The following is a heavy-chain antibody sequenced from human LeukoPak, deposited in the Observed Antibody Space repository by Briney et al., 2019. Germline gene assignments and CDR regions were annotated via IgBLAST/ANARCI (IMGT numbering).Heavy chain of an antibody. D-gene: IGHD1-26*01. CDR1: GYTFTSYY. Sequence: EASAKVSCKASGYTFTSYYMHWVRPAPGQGLEWMGIINPSGGSTSYAQKFQGRVTMTRDMSTSTVYMELSSLRSEDTAVYYCARDMQPVGATAGFDYWGQGTLVTVSS. V-gene: IGHV1-46*01. CDR3: ARDMQPVGATAGFDY. CDR2: INPSGGST. J-gene: IGHJ4*02.